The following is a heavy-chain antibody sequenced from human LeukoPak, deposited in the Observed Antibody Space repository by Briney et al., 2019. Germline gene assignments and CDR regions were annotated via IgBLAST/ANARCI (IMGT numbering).Heavy chain of an antibody. J-gene: IGHJ4*02. CDR2: INPNSGGT. V-gene: IGHV1-2*02. D-gene: IGHD1-26*01. CDR1: GYTFTGQY. CDR3: ARESIVGATTLDY. Sequence: ASVKVSCKASGYTFTGQYMHWVRQAPGQGLEWMGWINPNSGGTNYAQKFQGRVTMTRDTSISTAYMELSRLRSNDTAVYYCARESIVGATTLDYWGQGILVIVSS.